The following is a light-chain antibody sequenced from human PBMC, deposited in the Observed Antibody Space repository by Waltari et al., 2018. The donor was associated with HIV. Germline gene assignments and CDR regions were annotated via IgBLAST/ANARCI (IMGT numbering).Light chain of an antibody. CDR2: GAS. J-gene: IGKJ1*01. Sequence: EIVLTQSPGTLSLSPGERAPLSCRASQSVSSSYLAWYQQKPGQAPRLLIYGASSRATGIPDRFSGSGSGTDVTLTISRLEPEDFAVYYCQQYGSSPRTFGQGTKVEIK. CDR1: QSVSSSY. V-gene: IGKV3-20*01. CDR3: QQYGSSPRT.